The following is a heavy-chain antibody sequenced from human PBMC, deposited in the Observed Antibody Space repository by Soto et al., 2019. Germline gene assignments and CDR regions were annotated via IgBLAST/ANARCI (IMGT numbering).Heavy chain of an antibody. Sequence: GGSLRLSCAASGFTFSSYGMHWVRQAPGKGLEWVAVISYDGSNKYYADSVKGRFAISRDNSKNTLYLQMNSLRAEDTAVYYCAKGRSSGYDLPQPIPLDYWGQGTLVTVSS. CDR1: GFTFSSYG. CDR2: ISYDGSNK. CDR3: AKGRSSGYDLPQPIPLDY. J-gene: IGHJ4*02. D-gene: IGHD5-12*01. V-gene: IGHV3-30*18.